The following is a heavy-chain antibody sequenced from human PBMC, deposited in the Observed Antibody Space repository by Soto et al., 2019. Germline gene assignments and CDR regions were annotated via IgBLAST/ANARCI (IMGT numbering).Heavy chain of an antibody. J-gene: IGHJ4*02. V-gene: IGHV3-64D*08. CDR3: VPLATDYDLDY. D-gene: IGHD4-17*01. CDR1: GFTFSSYA. Sequence: GGSLRLSCSASGFTFSSYAMHWVRQAPGKGLEYVSAISSNGGSTYYADSVKGRFTISRDNSKNTLYLQMSSLRAEDTAVYYCVPLATDYDLDYWGQGTLVTVSS. CDR2: ISSNGGST.